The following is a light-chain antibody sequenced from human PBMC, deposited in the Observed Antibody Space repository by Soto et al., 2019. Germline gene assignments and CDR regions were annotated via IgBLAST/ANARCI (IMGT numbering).Light chain of an antibody. J-gene: IGKJ3*01. V-gene: IGKV1-9*01. Sequence: IQLTQSPSSLSASVGDRDTITCRASQGISSFLAWYQQKPGKAPKLLIYGASTLQSGVPSRFSGSGSGTYFTLTIGSLQPEDFSTYYCQQLNSFPIPFGPGTKVDIK. CDR3: QQLNSFPIP. CDR2: GAS. CDR1: QGISSF.